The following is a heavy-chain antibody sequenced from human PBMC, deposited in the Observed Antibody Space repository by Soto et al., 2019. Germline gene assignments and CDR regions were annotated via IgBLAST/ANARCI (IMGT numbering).Heavy chain of an antibody. CDR2: ISTYNGNT. J-gene: IGHJ4*02. CDR1: GYTFTTYG. V-gene: IGHV1-18*01. D-gene: IGHD3-22*01. Sequence: QVQLVQSGAEVKKPGASMKVSCKASGYTFTTYGMSWVRQAPGQGLDWMGWISTYNGNTKYAESLQGRVSMTTDTTTSTAYMELKSLTSADTDVYYCARGPTDYYDNSGNYFVDPWGQGTLVTVSS. CDR3: ARGPTDYYDNSGNYFVDP.